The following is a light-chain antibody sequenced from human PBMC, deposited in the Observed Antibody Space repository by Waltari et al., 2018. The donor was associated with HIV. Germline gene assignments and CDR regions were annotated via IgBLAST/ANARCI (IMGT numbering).Light chain of an antibody. CDR1: QSVRSN. Sequence: EIVMTQSPATLSVSPGERATLSCRASQSVRSNLAWYQQKPVQAPRLLIYGASTRATGIPLRFSGSGSGTDFSLTISSLQSEDFAIYYCQQYNNWPPYTFGRGTKLEIK. CDR3: QQYNNWPPYT. CDR2: GAS. V-gene: IGKV3-15*01. J-gene: IGKJ2*01.